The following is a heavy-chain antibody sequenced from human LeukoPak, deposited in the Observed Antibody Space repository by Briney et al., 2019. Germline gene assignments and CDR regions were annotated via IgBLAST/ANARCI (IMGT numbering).Heavy chain of an antibody. CDR2: ISSSGSTI. Sequence: GGSLRLSCAASGFTFSSYEMNWVRQAPGKGLEWVSYISSSGSTIYYADSVKGRFTISRDNAKNSLYLQMNSLRAEDTAVYYCAKEGIVGYYFDYWGQGTLVTVSS. D-gene: IGHD1-26*01. V-gene: IGHV3-48*03. J-gene: IGHJ4*02. CDR3: AKEGIVGYYFDY. CDR1: GFTFSSYE.